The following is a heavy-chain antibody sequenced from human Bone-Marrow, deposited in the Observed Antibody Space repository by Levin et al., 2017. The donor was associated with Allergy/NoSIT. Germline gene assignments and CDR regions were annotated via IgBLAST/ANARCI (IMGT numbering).Heavy chain of an antibody. Sequence: GGSLRLSCTGSGFTFGDYVVSWVRQAPGKGLEWVGFIRSNTYGGAKEYAASVKGRFSISRDDFESTVYLQMNSLKIDDTAVYYRTRSLEGFDPWGQGTLVTVSS. J-gene: IGHJ5*02. CDR2: IRSNTYGGAK. CDR1: GFTFGDYV. D-gene: IGHD5/OR15-5a*01. CDR3: TRSLEGFDP. V-gene: IGHV3-49*04.